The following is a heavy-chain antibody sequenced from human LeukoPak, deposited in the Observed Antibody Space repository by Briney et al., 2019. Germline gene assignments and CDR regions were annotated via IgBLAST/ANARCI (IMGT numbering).Heavy chain of an antibody. CDR3: ARVVPTTWQFVLGCNWFDP. D-gene: IGHD6-6*01. J-gene: IGHJ5*02. CDR1: GGTFSSYA. CDR2: IIPIFGTA. Sequence: ASVKVSCKASGGTFSSYAISWVRQAPGQGLEWMGGIIPIFGTANYAQKFQGRVTITADKSTSTAYMELSSLRSEDTAVYYCARVVPTTWQFVLGCNWFDPWGQGTLVTVSS. V-gene: IGHV1-69*06.